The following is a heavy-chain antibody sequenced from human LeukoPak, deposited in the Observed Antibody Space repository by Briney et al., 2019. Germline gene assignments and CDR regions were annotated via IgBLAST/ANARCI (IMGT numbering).Heavy chain of an antibody. D-gene: IGHD1-20*01. Sequence: PGGSLRLSCAASGFTFDDYAMHWVRQAPGKGLEWVSLISGDGGETYYADSVKGRFTISRDNSKNSLYLQIHSSRSEDTALYYCAKPRVRYNWAGLGYSGQGALVTLPS. CDR3: AKPRVRYNWAGLGY. V-gene: IGHV3-43*02. J-gene: IGHJ4*02. CDR1: GFTFDDYA. CDR2: ISGDGGET.